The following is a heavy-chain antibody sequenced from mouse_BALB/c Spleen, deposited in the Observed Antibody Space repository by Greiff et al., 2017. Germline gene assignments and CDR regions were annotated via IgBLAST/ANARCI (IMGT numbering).Heavy chain of an antibody. Sequence: EVMLVESGGGLVKPGGSLKLSCAASGFTFSSYAMSWVRQSPEKRLEWVAEISSGGSYTYYPDTVTGRFTISRDNAKNTLYLEMSSLRSEDTAMYYCARGDYGSSYEGVDYAMDYWGQGTSVTVSS. CDR1: GFTFSSYA. J-gene: IGHJ4*01. CDR3: ARGDYGSSYEGVDYAMDY. D-gene: IGHD1-1*01. V-gene: IGHV5-9-4*01. CDR2: ISSGGSYT.